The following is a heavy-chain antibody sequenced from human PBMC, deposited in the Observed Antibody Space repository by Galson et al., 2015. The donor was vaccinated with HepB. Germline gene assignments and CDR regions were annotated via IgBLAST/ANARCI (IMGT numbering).Heavy chain of an antibody. D-gene: IGHD3-22*01. Sequence: SLRLSCAASGFSFSDYYMTWIRQAPGKGLEWVSYITNSGTTIYYADSVKGRFTISRDNAKNSLYRQMNSLRAEDAAVYYCARFGYYDTSGYWSDGMDVWGQGTTVTVSS. CDR2: ITNSGTTI. V-gene: IGHV3-11*01. CDR3: ARFGYYDTSGYWSDGMDV. CDR1: GFSFSDYY. J-gene: IGHJ6*02.